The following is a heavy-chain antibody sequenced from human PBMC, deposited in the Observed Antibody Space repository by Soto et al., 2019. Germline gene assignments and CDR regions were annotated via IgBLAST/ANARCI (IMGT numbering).Heavy chain of an antibody. J-gene: IGHJ4*02. D-gene: IGHD3-22*01. CDR3: ARDPVYYDSSGYPDY. Sequence: ASVKVSCKASGYTFTSYGISWVRQAPGQGLEWMGWISAYNGNTNYAQKLQGRVTMTTDTSTSTAYMELRSLRSDDTAVYYCARDPVYYDSSGYPDYWGQGTLVTAPQ. V-gene: IGHV1-18*04. CDR1: GYTFTSYG. CDR2: ISAYNGNT.